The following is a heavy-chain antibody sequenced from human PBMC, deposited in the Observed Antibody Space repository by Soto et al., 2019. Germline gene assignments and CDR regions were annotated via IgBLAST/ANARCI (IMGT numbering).Heavy chain of an antibody. Sequence: GGSLRLSCAASGFTFSSYAMSWVRQAPGKGLEWVSAISGSGGSTYYADSVKGRFTISRDNSKNTLYLQMNSLRAEDTAVYYGAKDPHDYGGNRDYWGQGTLVTVSS. CDR1: GFTFSSYA. CDR2: ISGSGGST. CDR3: AKDPHDYGGNRDY. D-gene: IGHD4-17*01. V-gene: IGHV3-23*01. J-gene: IGHJ4*02.